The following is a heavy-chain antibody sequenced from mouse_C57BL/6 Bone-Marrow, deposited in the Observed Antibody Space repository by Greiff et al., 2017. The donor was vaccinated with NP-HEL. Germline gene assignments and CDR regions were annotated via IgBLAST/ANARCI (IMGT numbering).Heavy chain of an antibody. V-gene: IGHV1-69*01. J-gene: IGHJ2*01. Sequence: QVQLQQPGAELVMPGASVKLSCKASGYTFTSYWMHWVKQRPGQGLEWIGAIDPSDSYTNYNHKFKGKSTLTVDKSSSTAYMQLSSLTSEDSAVYYCEREGGDDGSSVDYWGRGNTLTVSS. CDR1: GYTFTSYW. CDR2: IDPSDSYT. CDR3: EREGGDDGSSVDY. D-gene: IGHD1-1*01.